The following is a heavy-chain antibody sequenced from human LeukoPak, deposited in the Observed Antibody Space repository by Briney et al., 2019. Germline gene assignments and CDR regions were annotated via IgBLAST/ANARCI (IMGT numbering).Heavy chain of an antibody. CDR3: ASSPFYDFWSGYLSTAFDI. D-gene: IGHD3-3*01. V-gene: IGHV4-4*09. J-gene: IGHJ3*02. CDR2: IYTSGST. Sequence: SETLSLTCTVSGGSISSYYWSWIRQPPGKGPEWIGYIYTSGSTNYNPSLKSRVTISVDTSKNQFSLKLSSVTAADTAVYYCASSPFYDFWSGYLSTAFDIWGQGTMVTVSS. CDR1: GGSISSYY.